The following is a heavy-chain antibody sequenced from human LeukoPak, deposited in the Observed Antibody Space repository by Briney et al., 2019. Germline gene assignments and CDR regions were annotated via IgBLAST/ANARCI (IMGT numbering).Heavy chain of an antibody. CDR3: ARGEGGYYDSSGYNYDY. Sequence: SETLSLTCTVSGGSVSSSSYYWNWIRQSPGKGLEWIGYVYYSGSTNYNPSLKSRVTISVDTSKNQFSLKLSSVTAADTAVYYCARGEGGYYDSSGYNYDYWGQGTLVTVSS. V-gene: IGHV4-61*01. J-gene: IGHJ4*02. CDR1: GGSVSSSSYY. D-gene: IGHD3-22*01. CDR2: VYYSGST.